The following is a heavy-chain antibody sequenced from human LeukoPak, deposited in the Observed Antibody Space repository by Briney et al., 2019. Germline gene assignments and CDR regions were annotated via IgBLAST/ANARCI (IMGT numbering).Heavy chain of an antibody. CDR2: INHSGST. D-gene: IGHD2-8*02. J-gene: IGHJ4*02. CDR1: GGSFSGYY. CDR3: ARARPVKTRIVLVVYASFDY. Sequence: NPSETLSLTCAVYGGSFSGYYWSWIRQPPGKGLEWIGEINHSGSTNYNPSLKSRVTISVDTSKNQFSLKLSSVTAADTAVYYCARARPVKTRIVLVVYASFDYWGQGTLVTVSS. V-gene: IGHV4-34*01.